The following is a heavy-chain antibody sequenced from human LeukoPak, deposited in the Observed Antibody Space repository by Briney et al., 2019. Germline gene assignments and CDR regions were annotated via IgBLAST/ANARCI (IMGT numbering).Heavy chain of an antibody. CDR1: GYSISSAYY. J-gene: IGHJ4*02. CDR2: IYRGGST. D-gene: IGHD4-17*01. CDR3: ARDNTVITGFDY. Sequence: SETLSLTCTVSGYSISSAYYWGWIRQPPGKGLEWVGSIYRGGSTYYNTSLKSRVTISVDTSNNQLSLKLSSVTAADTAVYYCARDNTVITGFDYWGQGTLVTVSS. V-gene: IGHV4-38-2*02.